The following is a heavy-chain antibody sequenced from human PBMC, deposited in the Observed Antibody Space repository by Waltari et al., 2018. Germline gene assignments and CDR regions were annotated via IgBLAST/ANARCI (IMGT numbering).Heavy chain of an antibody. V-gene: IGHV1-46*01. Sequence: QVQLVQSGAEVKKPGASVNVSCKASGYTFANFHIHWVRQAPGHGLEWMGKVNPRGGSGGYPQKFQGRLTMTRDTSTGTVYMELTSLTSEDTAVYFCARVPPGPYYFDYWGQGTLVTVSS. CDR1: GYTFANFH. J-gene: IGHJ4*02. CDR3: ARVPPGPYYFDY. CDR2: VNPRGGSG.